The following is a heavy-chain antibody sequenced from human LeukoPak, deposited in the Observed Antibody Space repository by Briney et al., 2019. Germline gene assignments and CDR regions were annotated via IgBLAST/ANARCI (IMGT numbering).Heavy chain of an antibody. CDR3: ARDVSSGYLGFDY. CDR1: GSTFSTYG. Sequence: PGRSLRLSCAASGSTFSTYGMQWVRQAPGKGLEWVAAIWYDGSEKYYADSVKGRFTISRDNSKNTLYVQMNSLRAEDTAVYYCARDVSSGYLGFDYWGQGTLVTVSS. CDR2: IWYDGSEK. J-gene: IGHJ4*02. D-gene: IGHD3-22*01. V-gene: IGHV3-33*01.